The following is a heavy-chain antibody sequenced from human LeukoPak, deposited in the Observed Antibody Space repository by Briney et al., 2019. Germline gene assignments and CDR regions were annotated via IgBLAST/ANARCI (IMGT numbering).Heavy chain of an antibody. V-gene: IGHV3-23*01. CDR3: AKESGALGAPLYDY. Sequence: GGSLRLSCGASGFIFRNYTMSWVRQAPGEGLEWVSGISDNGGGTYYADSVKGRFTISRDNSKNMLYLQMNSLRAEDTAVYYCAKESGALGAPLYDYWGQGILVTGSS. CDR2: ISDNGGGT. CDR1: GFIFRNYT. D-gene: IGHD4/OR15-4a*01. J-gene: IGHJ4*02.